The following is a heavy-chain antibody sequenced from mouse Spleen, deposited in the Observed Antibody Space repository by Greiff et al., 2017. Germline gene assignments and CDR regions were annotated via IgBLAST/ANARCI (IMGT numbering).Heavy chain of an antibody. CDR1: GFTFSSYA. D-gene: IGHD1-1*01. Sequence: EVQRVESGGGLVKLGGSLKLSCAASGFTFSSYAMSWVRQTPEKRLEWVATISSGGGNTYYPDSVKGRFTISRDNAKNTLYLQMSSLKSEDTAMYYCARRYGSSYEYYFDYWGQGTTLTVSS. CDR2: ISSGGGNT. CDR3: ARRYGSSYEYYFDY. J-gene: IGHJ2*01. V-gene: IGHV5-9-3*01.